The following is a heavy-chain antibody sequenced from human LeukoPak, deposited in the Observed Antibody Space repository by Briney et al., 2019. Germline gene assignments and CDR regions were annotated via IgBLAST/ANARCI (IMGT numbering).Heavy chain of an antibody. CDR2: ISSSSSNI. V-gene: IGHV3-21*06. J-gene: IGHJ1*01. CDR1: GFIYRDFP. Sequence: PGGSLRLSCEASGFIYRDFPMAWVRQAPGKGLEWVSSISSSSSNILYADSVKGRFIISRDNAKNSVFLQLNSLRVEDAAMYYCVRDAYCGGDCYPPSRTEYCQHWGQGTLVAVSS. CDR3: VRDAYCGGDCYPPSRTEYCQH. D-gene: IGHD2-21*02.